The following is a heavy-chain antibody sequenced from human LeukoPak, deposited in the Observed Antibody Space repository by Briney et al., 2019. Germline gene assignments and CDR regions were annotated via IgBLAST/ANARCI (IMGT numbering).Heavy chain of an antibody. CDR1: GFTFSNYG. J-gene: IGHJ4*02. CDR2: ISGSGSRT. V-gene: IGHV3-23*01. Sequence: GALRLSCAASGFTFSNYGMSWVRQAPGKGLEWVSVISGSGSRTYYADSVKGRFTISRDNSKNTVYLQMNSLRAEDTALYYCARGGGDCSGDSCYVDYWGQGTLVTVSS. D-gene: IGHD2-15*01. CDR3: ARGGGDCSGDSCYVDY.